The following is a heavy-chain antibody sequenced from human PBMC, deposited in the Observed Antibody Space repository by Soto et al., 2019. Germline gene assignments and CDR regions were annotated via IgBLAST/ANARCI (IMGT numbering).Heavy chain of an antibody. V-gene: IGHV1-24*01. Sequence: ASVKVSCKVSGYTLTELSMHWVRQAPGKGLEWMGGFDPEDGGTIYAQKFQGRVTMTEDTSTDTAYMELSSLRSEDTAVYYCATKVDYDGGWFDPWGQGTLVTVSS. CDR1: GYTLTELS. CDR3: ATKVDYDGGWFDP. J-gene: IGHJ5*02. CDR2: FDPEDGGT. D-gene: IGHD4-17*01.